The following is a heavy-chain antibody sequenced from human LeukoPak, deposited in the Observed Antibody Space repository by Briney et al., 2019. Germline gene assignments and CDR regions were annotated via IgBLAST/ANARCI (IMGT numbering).Heavy chain of an antibody. D-gene: IGHD3-3*01. Sequence: TGGSLRLSCAASGFTFSSHWMSWVRQAPGKGLEWVANIKQDGSEKYYVDSVKGRFTISRDNAKNSLYLQMNSLRAEDTAVYYCARGPLRFLEDYWGQGTLVTVSS. CDR2: IKQDGSEK. J-gene: IGHJ4*02. V-gene: IGHV3-7*01. CDR3: ARGPLRFLEDY. CDR1: GFTFSSHW.